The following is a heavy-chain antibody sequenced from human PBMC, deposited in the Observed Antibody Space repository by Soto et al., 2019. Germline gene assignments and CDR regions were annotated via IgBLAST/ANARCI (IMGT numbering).Heavy chain of an antibody. CDR1: GGTFSSYA. D-gene: IGHD5-12*01. J-gene: IGHJ5*02. CDR3: ARDNSVDIVASRGWFVP. CDR2: IIPIFGTA. V-gene: IGHV1-69*01. Sequence: QVQLVQSGAEVKKPGSSVKVSCKASGGTFSSYAISWVRQAPGQGLEWMGGIIPIFGTANYAQKFQGRVTITADESTSTAYMELSSLRSEDTSVYYCARDNSVDIVASRGWFVPWGKGTLVTVAS.